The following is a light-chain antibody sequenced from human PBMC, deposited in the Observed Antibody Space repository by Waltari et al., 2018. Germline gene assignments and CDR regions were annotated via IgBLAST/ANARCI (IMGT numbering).Light chain of an antibody. CDR3: QQYGSSPPT. V-gene: IGKV3-20*01. J-gene: IGKJ2*01. CDR1: QSLSSSY. Sequence: EIVLTQSPGTLSLSPGERATLSCRASQSLSSSYLAWYKQKPGQAPRLLIYGASSRATGIPDRFSGSGSGTDFTLTITSLEPEDFAGYSCQQYGSSPPTFGQGTKLEIK. CDR2: GAS.